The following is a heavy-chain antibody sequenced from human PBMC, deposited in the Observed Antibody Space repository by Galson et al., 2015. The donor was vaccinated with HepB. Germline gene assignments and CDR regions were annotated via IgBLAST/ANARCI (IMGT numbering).Heavy chain of an antibody. CDR2: IYYSGST. V-gene: IGHV4-59*01. CDR3: ASYSGYDYHYLDD. Sequence: SETLSLTCTVSGGSISSYYWSWIRQPPGKGLEWIGYIYYSGSTNYNPSLKSRVTISVDTSKNQFSLKLSSVTAADTAVYYCASYSGYDYHYLDDWGQGTLVAVS. CDR1: GGSISSYY. J-gene: IGHJ4*02. D-gene: IGHD5-12*01.